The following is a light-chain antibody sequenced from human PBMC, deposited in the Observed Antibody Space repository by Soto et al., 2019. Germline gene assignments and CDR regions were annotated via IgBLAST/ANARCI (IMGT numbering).Light chain of an antibody. CDR1: SEHSSYA. J-gene: IGLJ2*01. Sequence: QLVLTQSPSASASLGASVKLTCTLSSEHSSYAIAWHQQQPEKGPRYLMKLNSDGSHSKGDGIPDRFSGSSSGAERYLTISGLQSEDEADYYCQTWGTGIHVVFGGGTKLTVL. CDR3: QTWGTGIHVV. CDR2: LNSDGSH. V-gene: IGLV4-69*01.